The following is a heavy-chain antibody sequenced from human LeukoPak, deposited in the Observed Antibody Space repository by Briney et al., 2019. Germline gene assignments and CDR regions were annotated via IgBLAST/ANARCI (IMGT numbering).Heavy chain of an antibody. V-gene: IGHV3-23*01. CDR2: ISGSGAST. CDR3: AKGSRGYTNYYFDY. Sequence: RGSLRLSCASSGFSFSGYAMIWVRQAPGKGLELVSTISGSGASTFYADSVRGRFITSKDIPSNIVYLQMNSLRAEDTAVYYCAKGSRGYTNYYFDYWGQGTLVTVSS. D-gene: IGHD2-2*02. CDR1: GFSFSGYA. J-gene: IGHJ4*02.